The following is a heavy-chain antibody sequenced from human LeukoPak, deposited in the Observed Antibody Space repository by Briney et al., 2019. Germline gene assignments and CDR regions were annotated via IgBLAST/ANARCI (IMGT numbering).Heavy chain of an antibody. CDR3: ARARVRVFDY. J-gene: IGHJ4*02. Sequence: SETLSLTCAVYGGSFSGYYWSWIRQPPGRGLEWIGEINHSGSTNYNPSLKSRVTISVDTSKNQFSLKLSSVTAADTAVYYCARARVRVFDYWGQGTRVTVSS. CDR1: GGSFSGYY. D-gene: IGHD1-1*01. V-gene: IGHV4-34*01. CDR2: INHSGST.